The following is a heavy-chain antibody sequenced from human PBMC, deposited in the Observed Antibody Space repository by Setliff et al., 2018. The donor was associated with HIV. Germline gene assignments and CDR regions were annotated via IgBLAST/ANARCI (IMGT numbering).Heavy chain of an antibody. Sequence: ASVKVSCKASGGTFSSYAISWVRQAPGQGLEWMGGIIPIFGTANYAQKFQGRVTITTDESTSTAYMELSSLRSEDTAVYYCASPAGNYYYGMDVWGQGTTVTVSS. V-gene: IGHV1-69*05. CDR3: ASPAGNYYYGMDV. D-gene: IGHD6-13*01. J-gene: IGHJ6*02. CDR2: IIPIFGTA. CDR1: GGTFSSYA.